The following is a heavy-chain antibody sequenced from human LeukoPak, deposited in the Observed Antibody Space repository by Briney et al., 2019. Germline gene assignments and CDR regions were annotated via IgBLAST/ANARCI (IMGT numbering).Heavy chain of an antibody. J-gene: IGHJ4*02. CDR2: MSASGGSP. Sequence: PGGSLRLSCAASGLTFSSYAMSWVRQVPGKGLEWLSAMSASGGSPYYADSVKGRFTISRDNSKNTLYLQMNSLRAEDTALYYCAKMGNYYGSGSSPNFDYWGQGALVTVSS. CDR1: GLTFSSYA. CDR3: AKMGNYYGSGSSPNFDY. D-gene: IGHD3-10*01. V-gene: IGHV3-23*01.